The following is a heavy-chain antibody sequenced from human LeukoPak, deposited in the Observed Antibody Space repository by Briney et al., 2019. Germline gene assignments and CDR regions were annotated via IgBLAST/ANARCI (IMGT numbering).Heavy chain of an antibody. J-gene: IGHJ6*02. D-gene: IGHD6-13*01. CDR2: ISSSSSYI. CDR3: ARSGNIDIAAAGTSRYYYYGMDV. CDR1: GSTFSSYS. Sequence: GGSLRLSCAASGSTFSSYSMNWVRQAPGKGLKWVSSISSSSSYIYYADSVKGRFTISRDNAKNSLYLQMNSLRAEDTAVYYCARSGNIDIAAAGTSRYYYYGMDVWGQGTTVTVSS. V-gene: IGHV3-21*01.